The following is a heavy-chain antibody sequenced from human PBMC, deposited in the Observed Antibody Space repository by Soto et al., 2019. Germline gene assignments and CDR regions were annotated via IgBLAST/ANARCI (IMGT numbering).Heavy chain of an antibody. J-gene: IGHJ6*03. D-gene: IGHD2-2*01. CDR2: IKSKTDGGTT. CDR3: TTDQGRRAVVVPAANWPLMDV. CDR1: GFTFSNAW. Sequence: PGGSLRLSCAASGFTFSNAWMSWVRQAPGKGLEWVGRIKSKTDGGTTDYAAPVKGRFTISRDDSKNTLYLQMNSLKTEDTAVYYCTTDQGRRAVVVPAANWPLMDVWGKGTTVTVSS. V-gene: IGHV3-15*01.